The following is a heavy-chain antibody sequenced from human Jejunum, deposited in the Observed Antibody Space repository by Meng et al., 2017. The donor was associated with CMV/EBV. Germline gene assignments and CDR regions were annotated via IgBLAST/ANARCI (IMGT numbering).Heavy chain of an antibody. CDR2: IYSTGTT. V-gene: IGHV4-59*01. J-gene: IGHJ4*02. CDR1: GGSTSESY. CDR3: ARFHWLVYYFDY. Sequence: VSGGSTSESYWAWVRQAPGKGLEWIGHIYSTGTTYSNPALKSRVTISLDTSERQLSLRLNSVTAADTAVYFCARFHWLVYYFDYWGQGTPVTVSS. D-gene: IGHD6-19*01.